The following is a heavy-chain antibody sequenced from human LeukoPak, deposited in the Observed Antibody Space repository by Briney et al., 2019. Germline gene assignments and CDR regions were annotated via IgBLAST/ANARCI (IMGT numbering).Heavy chain of an antibody. J-gene: IGHJ4*02. CDR1: GFTFSGYY. CDR3: ARDLGNFDRGGSYFDC. D-gene: IGHD4-23*01. Sequence: PGGSLRLSCEGSGFTFSGYYMSWIRQAPGKGLEWVALIWYDGSKKVYVDSVKGRFTISRDDLKNTLYLQMNSLRDEDTAVYYCARDLGNFDRGGSYFDCWGQGTLVTVSS. CDR2: IWYDGSKK. V-gene: IGHV3-33*08.